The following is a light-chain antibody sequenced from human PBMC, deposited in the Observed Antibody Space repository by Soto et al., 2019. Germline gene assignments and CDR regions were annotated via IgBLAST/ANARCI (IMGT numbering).Light chain of an antibody. V-gene: IGLV2-23*01. CDR1: TXDVGNYKG. J-gene: IGLJ1*01. Sequence: QSALAQPDSVSGSPGESITISCTGTTXDVGNYKGVSWYQQHPDKGPQLIIYEATKRPAGVSNRFSGSKSGNTASLTISGLQPEDEADYYCCSYVGLSTYVFGGGTKVIVL. CDR3: CSYVGLSTYV. CDR2: EAT.